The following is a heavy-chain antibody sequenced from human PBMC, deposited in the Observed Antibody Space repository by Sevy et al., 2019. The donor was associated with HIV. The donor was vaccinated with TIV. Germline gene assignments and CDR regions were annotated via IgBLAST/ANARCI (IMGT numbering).Heavy chain of an antibody. D-gene: IGHD2-2*01. CDR1: GFTFSSYG. Sequence: GGSLRLSCAASGFTFSSYGMHWVRQAPGKGLEWVAVISYDGSNKYYADSVKGRFTISRDNYKNTLYLQMNSLRAEDTAVHYCAKDILGSCVVDYYYGMDVWGQGTTVTVSS. CDR2: ISYDGSNK. J-gene: IGHJ6*02. V-gene: IGHV3-30*18. CDR3: AKDILGSCVVDYYYGMDV.